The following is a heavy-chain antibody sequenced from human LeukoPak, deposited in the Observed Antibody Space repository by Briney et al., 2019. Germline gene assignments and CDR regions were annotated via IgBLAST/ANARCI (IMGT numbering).Heavy chain of an antibody. Sequence: ASVKVSCNTFGYTFTGYYMHWVRQAPGKGLEWMGVFDPEDGETIYAQKFQGRVTMTEDTSTDTAYMELSSLRSEDTAVYYCAASGLRGAMVYYYYMDVWGKGTTVTVSS. V-gene: IGHV1-24*01. CDR2: FDPEDGET. D-gene: IGHD5-18*01. CDR1: GYTFTGYY. J-gene: IGHJ6*03. CDR3: AASGLRGAMVYYYYMDV.